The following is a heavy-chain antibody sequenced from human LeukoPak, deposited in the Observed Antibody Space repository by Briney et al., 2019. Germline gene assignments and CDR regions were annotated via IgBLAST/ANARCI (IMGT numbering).Heavy chain of an antibody. J-gene: IGHJ4*02. CDR1: GASITSYY. V-gene: IGHV4-59*01. D-gene: IGHD6-19*01. Sequence: ETLSLICAVSGASITSYYWSWIRQPPGKGVEWIGYIYYSGSTNYNPSLKGRVTMSVDTCKNEFSLKLSYVTSGDTSVYYCAPRPIALAAPFDNWGQGTLVTVSS. CDR2: IYYSGST. CDR3: APRPIALAAPFDN.